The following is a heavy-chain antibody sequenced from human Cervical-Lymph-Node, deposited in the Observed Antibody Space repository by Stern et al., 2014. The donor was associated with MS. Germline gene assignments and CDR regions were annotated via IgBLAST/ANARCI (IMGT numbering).Heavy chain of an antibody. D-gene: IGHD4-17*01. CDR3: AHRPGDYFYFDY. V-gene: IGHV2-5*02. CDR1: GFSLSTSGVG. CDR2: IYWDDYK. Sequence: QVTLKESGPTLVKPTQTLTLTCTFSGFSLSTSGVGVGWIRQPPGKALEGLALIYWDDYKRYSPSLKSRLTITKDTSKNQVVLTMTNMDPVDTATYYCAHRPGDYFYFDYWGQGTLVTVSS. J-gene: IGHJ4*02.